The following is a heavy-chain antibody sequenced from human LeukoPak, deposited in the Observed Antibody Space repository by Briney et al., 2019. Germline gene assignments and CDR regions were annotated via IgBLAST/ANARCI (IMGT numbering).Heavy chain of an antibody. CDR2: IYYSGST. Sequence: SQTLSLTCTVSGGSISSGAYYWSWIRLRPGKGLEWLGYIYYSGSTYYNPSLKSRITISVDTSKNQFSLKLNSVTAADTAVYYCARRISSGWNFDYWGQGTLVTVYS. D-gene: IGHD6-19*01. J-gene: IGHJ4*02. CDR1: GGSISSGAYY. V-gene: IGHV4-31*03. CDR3: ARRISSGWNFDY.